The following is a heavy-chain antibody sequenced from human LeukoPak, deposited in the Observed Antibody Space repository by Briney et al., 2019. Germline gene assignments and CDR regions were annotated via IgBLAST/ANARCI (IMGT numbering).Heavy chain of an antibody. D-gene: IGHD4-23*01. V-gene: IGHV4-61*02. CDR3: AREIMTTVVTRDWYFDL. Sequence: PSQTLSLTCTVSGGSLSSGSYYWSWIRQPAGKGLEWIGRIYTSGSTNYNPSLKSRVTISVDTSKNQFSLKLSSVTAADTAVYYCAREIMTTVVTRDWYFDLWGRGTLVTVSS. J-gene: IGHJ2*01. CDR2: IYTSGST. CDR1: GGSLSSGSYY.